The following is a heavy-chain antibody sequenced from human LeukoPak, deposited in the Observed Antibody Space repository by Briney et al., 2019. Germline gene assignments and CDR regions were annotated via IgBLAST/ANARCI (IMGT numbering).Heavy chain of an antibody. Sequence: PSETLSLTCTVSGGSIRGSSYYWGWIRHPPGKGLEWIGNIYYTGTTYYNPSLKSRVTISVDTSKNHFSLRLRSVTAADTAVYFCARPRDDSTGYYLGYWGQGTLVTVSS. V-gene: IGHV4-39*02. CDR3: ARPRDDSTGYYLGY. D-gene: IGHD3-22*01. CDR2: IYYTGTT. J-gene: IGHJ4*02. CDR1: GGSIRGSSYY.